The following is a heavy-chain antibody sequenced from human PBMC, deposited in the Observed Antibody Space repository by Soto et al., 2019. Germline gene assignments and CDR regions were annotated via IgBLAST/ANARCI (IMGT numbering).Heavy chain of an antibody. D-gene: IGHD2-15*01. V-gene: IGHV3-48*02. CDR1: GFTFSSYS. Sequence: SLRLSCAASGFTFSSYSMNWVRQAPGKGLEWVSYISSSSSTIYYADSVKGRFTISRDNAKNSLYLQMNSLRDEDTAVYYCARGSRSGGSCYDWGQGTLVTVSS. J-gene: IGHJ4*02. CDR2: ISSSSSTI. CDR3: ARGSRSGGSCYD.